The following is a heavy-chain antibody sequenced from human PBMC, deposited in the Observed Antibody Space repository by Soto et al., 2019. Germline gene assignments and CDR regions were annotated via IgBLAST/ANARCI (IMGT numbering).Heavy chain of an antibody. V-gene: IGHV4-34*01. CDR2: INHRATT. CDR1: GGSFGDNY. J-gene: IGHJ4*02. CDR3: ARGRTVDRGVIMRRYFDS. Sequence: QVDLQQWGAGLLKLSETLSHTCSVNGGSFGDNYWSWIRQTAGKGLEWIGEINHRATTNYNSSLKSRVSISIDTSQNAFSLKLTSVAAADTAVYYCARGRTVDRGVIMRRYFDSWGQGTLVSVSS. D-gene: IGHD3-10*01.